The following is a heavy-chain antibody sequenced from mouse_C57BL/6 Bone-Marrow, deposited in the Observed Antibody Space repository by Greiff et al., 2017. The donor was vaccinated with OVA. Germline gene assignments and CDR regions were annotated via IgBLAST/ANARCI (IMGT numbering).Heavy chain of an antibody. J-gene: IGHJ1*03. D-gene: IGHD1-1*01. CDR2: ISGGGGNT. CDR3: ARHPYYYGSSHWYFDV. V-gene: IGHV5-9*01. Sequence: EVKLMESGGGLVKPGGSLKLSCAASGFTFSSYTMSWVRQTPEKRLEWVATISGGGGNTYYPDRVKGRFTISRDNAKNTLYLQMSSLRSEDTALYYCARHPYYYGSSHWYFDVWGTGTTVTVSS. CDR1: GFTFSSYT.